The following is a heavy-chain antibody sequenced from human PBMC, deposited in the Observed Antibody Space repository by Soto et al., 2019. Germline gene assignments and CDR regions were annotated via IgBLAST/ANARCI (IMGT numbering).Heavy chain of an antibody. CDR2: IRGKANSYET. J-gene: IGHJ5*02. CDR1: GYTFSGSA. CDR3: TSRHCSSASWHT. D-gene: IGHD2-2*01. Sequence: EVQLVESGGGLVQPGGSLKLSCVASGYTFSGSAFHWVRQASGKGLEWVGRIRGKANSYETAYAESVKGRFTISRDDSKNTAFPQMNSLKTEDTAVYYCTSRHCSSASWHTWGQGTRVTVSS. V-gene: IGHV3-73*01.